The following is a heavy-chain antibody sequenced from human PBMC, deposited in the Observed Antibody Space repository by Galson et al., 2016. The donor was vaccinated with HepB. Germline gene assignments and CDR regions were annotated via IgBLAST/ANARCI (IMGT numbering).Heavy chain of an antibody. Sequence: SLRLSCAASGFTFSSHAMNWVRQAPGKGLEWVSYISSSSSYIYYADAVKGRFIISRDNAKKSLYLQMNSLRAEDTAMYYCARDAWSVYYARDAFDIWGQGTMVTVSS. CDR3: ARDAWSVYYARDAFDI. CDR2: ISSSSSYI. J-gene: IGHJ3*02. CDR1: GFTFSSHA. V-gene: IGHV3-21*01. D-gene: IGHD3-3*01.